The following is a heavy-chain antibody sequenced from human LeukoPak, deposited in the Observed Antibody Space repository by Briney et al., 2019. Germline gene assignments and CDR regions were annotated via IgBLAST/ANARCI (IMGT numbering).Heavy chain of an antibody. V-gene: IGHV3-43*02. D-gene: IGHD3-16*02. CDR2: ISVDGGST. CDR3: ARDDRNMITFGGVITNPYYFDY. J-gene: IGHJ4*02. CDR1: GFTFDDYA. Sequence: GGSLRLSCAASGFTFDDYAMHWVRQAPGKGLEWVSLISVDGGSTYYADSVKGRFTISRDNSKNTLYLQMNSLRAEDTAVYYCARDDRNMITFGGVITNPYYFDYWGQGTLVTVSS.